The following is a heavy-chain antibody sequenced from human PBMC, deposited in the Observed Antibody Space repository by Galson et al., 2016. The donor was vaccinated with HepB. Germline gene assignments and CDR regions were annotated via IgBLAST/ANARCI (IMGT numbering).Heavy chain of an antibody. J-gene: IGHJ4*02. CDR1: GYSFTSHW. D-gene: IGHD2-21*02. CDR3: ARSRVGGDYVYFDY. CDR2: IYPGDSDT. V-gene: IGHV5-51*01. Sequence: QSGAEVKKPGDSLRISCRASGYSFTSHWIGWVRQVPGKGLEWLGIIYPGDSDTKYNPSCQGQVTISVDKSINTAFLQWNSLNVSDSAMYYCARSRVGGDYVYFDYGGQGTLATASS.